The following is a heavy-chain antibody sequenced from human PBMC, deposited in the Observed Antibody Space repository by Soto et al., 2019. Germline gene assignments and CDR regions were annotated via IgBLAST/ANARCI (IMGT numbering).Heavy chain of an antibody. V-gene: IGHV3-30*18. CDR1: GFTFSSYG. Sequence: QVPLVESGGGVVQPGRSLRLSCAASGFTFSSYGMHWVRQAPGKGLEWVAVISYDGSNKYYADSVKGRFTISRDNSKNTLYLQMNSLRAEDTAVYYCAKIPAEWGDYDVPAAFDIWGQGTMVTVSS. J-gene: IGHJ3*02. D-gene: IGHD4-17*01. CDR3: AKIPAEWGDYDVPAAFDI. CDR2: ISYDGSNK.